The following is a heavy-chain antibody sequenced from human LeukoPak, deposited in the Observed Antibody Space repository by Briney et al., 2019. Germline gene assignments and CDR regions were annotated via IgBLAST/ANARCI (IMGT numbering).Heavy chain of an antibody. J-gene: IGHJ4*02. D-gene: IGHD6-19*01. CDR2: IKSKTDGGTT. CDR3: TTEHSSGWYLFH. Sequence: PGGSLRLSCAASGFTFTNAWMNWVRQAPGKGLEWVGRIKSKTDGGTTDYAAPVKGRFTISRDDSKNTLYLQMNSLKTEDTAVYYCTTEHSSGWYLFHWGQGTLVTVSS. V-gene: IGHV3-15*07. CDR1: GFTFTNAW.